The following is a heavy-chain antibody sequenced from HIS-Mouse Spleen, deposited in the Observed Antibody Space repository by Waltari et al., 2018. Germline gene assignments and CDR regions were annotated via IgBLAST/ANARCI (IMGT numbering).Heavy chain of an antibody. Sequence: EVQLVQSGGGLVKPGGSLRLSCAASGFTFSSHSMNWVRQAPGKGLEWVSSISSSSSYIYYADSVKGRFTISRDNAKNSLYLQMNSLRAEDTAVYYCARRLLTGDAFDIWGQGTMVTVSS. CDR1: GFTFSSHS. CDR2: ISSSSSYI. V-gene: IGHV3-21*01. J-gene: IGHJ3*02. CDR3: ARRLLTGDAFDI. D-gene: IGHD7-27*01.